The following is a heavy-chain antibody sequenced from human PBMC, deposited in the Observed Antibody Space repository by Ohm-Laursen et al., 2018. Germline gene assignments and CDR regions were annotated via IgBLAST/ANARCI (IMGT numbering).Heavy chain of an antibody. Sequence: GSLRLSCSASGFTFSSYEMNWVRQAPGKGLEWVSYISGSGSTKYYADSVKGRFSISRDNAQNSLYLQMNSLRAEDTAVYYCATPPEMATIGSFQHWGQGTLVTVSS. D-gene: IGHD5-24*01. CDR2: ISGSGSTK. V-gene: IGHV3-48*03. J-gene: IGHJ1*01. CDR3: ATPPEMATIGSFQH. CDR1: GFTFSSYE.